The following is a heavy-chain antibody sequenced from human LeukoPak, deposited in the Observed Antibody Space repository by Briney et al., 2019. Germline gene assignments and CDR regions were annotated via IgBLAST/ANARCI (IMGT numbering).Heavy chain of an antibody. J-gene: IGHJ4*02. CDR3: ATHDVLTGYPYFDF. Sequence: PGGSLRLSCAASGFIFRSYWMSWVRQAPGKGLEWVANIQQDGSVQYYVDSVKGRFTISRDNAKNSLYLEMNSLSAEDTAVYYCATHDVLTGYPYFDFWGQGTLVAVSS. CDR1: GFIFRSYW. CDR2: IQQDGSVQ. V-gene: IGHV3-7*01. D-gene: IGHD3-9*01.